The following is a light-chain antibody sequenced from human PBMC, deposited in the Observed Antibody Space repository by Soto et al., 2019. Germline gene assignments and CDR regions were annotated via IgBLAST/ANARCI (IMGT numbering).Light chain of an antibody. CDR3: QQYNSYWT. CDR2: DAS. V-gene: IGKV1-5*01. Sequence: DIQMTQSPSSVSASVGDRVTITCRASQAIDSWLAWYQQKPGEAPKLLIYDASSLESGVPSRFSGSGSGTEFTLTISSLQPDDFATYYCQQYNSYWTFGQGTKVDIK. CDR1: QAIDSW. J-gene: IGKJ1*01.